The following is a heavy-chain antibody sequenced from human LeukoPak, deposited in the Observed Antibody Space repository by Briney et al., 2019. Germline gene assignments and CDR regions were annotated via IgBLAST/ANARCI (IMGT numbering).Heavy chain of an antibody. D-gene: IGHD6-6*01. CDR3: ATATRYDALDI. CDR1: GYXLSDVS. CDR2: YDLEEGET. V-gene: IGHV1-24*01. J-gene: IGHJ3*02. Sequence: ASVKVSCKLSGYXLSDVSIHWVRQAPGKGLEWLGGYDLEEGETLYAQKFQGRVTMTEDTSTDTAYMELSSLRLDDTAMYYCATATRYDALDIWGQATMVTVSS.